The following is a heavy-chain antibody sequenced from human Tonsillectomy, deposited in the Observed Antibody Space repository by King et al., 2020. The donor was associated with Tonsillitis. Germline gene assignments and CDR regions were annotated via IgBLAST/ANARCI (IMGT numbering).Heavy chain of an antibody. V-gene: IGHV3-21*01. CDR2: ISSSRRYI. D-gene: IGHD2/OR15-2a*01. CDR3: ARDLIGNSRTPTSFQH. Sequence: QLVQSGGGLVKPGGSLRLSCAASGFTLSSYSINWGRQAPGKGLEWVSSISSSRRYIYYADSVKGRLTISRDNAKNPLYLQMNSLRAEDTAVYYCARDLIGNSRTPTSFQHWGQGTLVTVSS. CDR1: GFTLSSYS. J-gene: IGHJ1*01.